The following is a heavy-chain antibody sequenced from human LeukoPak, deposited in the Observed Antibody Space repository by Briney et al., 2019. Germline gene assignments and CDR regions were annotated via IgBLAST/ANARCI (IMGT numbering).Heavy chain of an antibody. CDR3: AKAPSGVTNFDY. CDR2: ISGSGGST. CDR1: GFTFSSYA. V-gene: IGHV3-23*01. J-gene: IGHJ4*02. D-gene: IGHD2-21*02. Sequence: GESLRLSCAASGFTFSSYAMSWVRQAPGKGLEWVSAISGSGGSTYYADSVKGRFTISRDNSKNTLYLQMNSLRAEDTAVYYCAKAPSGVTNFDYWGQGTLVTVSS.